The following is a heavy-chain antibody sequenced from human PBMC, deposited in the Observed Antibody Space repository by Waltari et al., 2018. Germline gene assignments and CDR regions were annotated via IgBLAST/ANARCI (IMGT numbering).Heavy chain of an antibody. J-gene: IGHJ4*02. D-gene: IGHD5-12*01. CDR2: INPSGGST. CDR1: GYTFTSYY. V-gene: IGHV1-46*01. Sequence: QVQLVQSGAEVKKPGASVKVSCKASGYTFTSYYLHWVRQAPGQGLERMGIINPSGGSTSYAQKFQGRVTMTRDTSTSTVYMELSSLRSEDTAVYYCAREIQEDGVATIQGFDYWGQGTLVTVSS. CDR3: AREIQEDGVATIQGFDY.